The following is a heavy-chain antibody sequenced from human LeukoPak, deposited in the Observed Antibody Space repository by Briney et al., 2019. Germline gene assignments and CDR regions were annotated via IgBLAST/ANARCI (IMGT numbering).Heavy chain of an antibody. Sequence: ASVKVSCKVSGYTLTELSMHWVRQAPGKGLEWMGGFDPEDGETIYAQKFQGRVTMTEDTSTDTAFMELSSLRSEDTAVYYCATYVRGSWTAFDIWGQGTMVTVSS. D-gene: IGHD1-26*01. CDR3: ATYVRGSWTAFDI. V-gene: IGHV1-24*01. CDR1: GYTLTELS. J-gene: IGHJ3*02. CDR2: FDPEDGET.